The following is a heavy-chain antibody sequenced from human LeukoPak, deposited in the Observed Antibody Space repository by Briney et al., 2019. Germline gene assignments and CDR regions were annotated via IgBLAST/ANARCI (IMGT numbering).Heavy chain of an antibody. CDR3: TRLLDYNGYYYGAFDY. CDR1: GFTFSATA. J-gene: IGHJ4*02. V-gene: IGHV3-73*01. D-gene: IGHD3-22*01. CDR2: IRTKTNNFAT. Sequence: PGGSLKLSCAASGFTFSATAMHWVRQASGKGLEWVGRIRTKTNNFATAYAASVKGRFTVSRDDSKNTAYLQMNSLKTEDTAVYYCTRLLDYNGYYYGAFDYWGQGTLVTVSP.